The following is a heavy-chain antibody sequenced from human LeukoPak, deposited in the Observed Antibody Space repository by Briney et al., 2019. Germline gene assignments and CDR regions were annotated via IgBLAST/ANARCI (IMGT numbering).Heavy chain of an antibody. CDR3: ARHYYGSGINWFDP. Sequence: GGSLRLSCAASGFTFSSYWMTWVRQAPGKGLEWVANIKEDGSEKYYVDSVEGRFTISRDNAKNSLYLQMNGLRAEDTAVYYCARHYYGSGINWFDPWGQGTLVTVSS. CDR1: GFTFSSYW. V-gene: IGHV3-7*02. CDR2: IKEDGSEK. D-gene: IGHD3-10*01. J-gene: IGHJ5*02.